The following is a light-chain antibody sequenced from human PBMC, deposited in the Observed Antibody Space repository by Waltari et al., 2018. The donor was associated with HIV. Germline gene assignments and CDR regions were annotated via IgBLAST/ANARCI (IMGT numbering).Light chain of an antibody. CDR3: QAWGSSTSGV. V-gene: IGLV3-1*01. CDR1: ELGDKY. J-gene: IGLJ3*02. CDR2: QDK. Sequence: SYEVTQPPSVAVSPGQTASITCSGYELGDKYTCWYQQKPGPSPLLVIYQDKKRPSGIPERFSGSSSGHTATLTISGTLPMDEADYYCQAWGSSTSGVFGTGTKLTVL.